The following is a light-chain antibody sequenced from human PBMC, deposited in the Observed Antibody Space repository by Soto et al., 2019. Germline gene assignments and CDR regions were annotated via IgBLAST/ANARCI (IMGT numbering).Light chain of an antibody. CDR3: QQTYSPPYS. Sequence: DIQMNQSPDSLSASVGDRVTITCRASQSIVTYLNWYQQKPGKAPNLLVYAASSLQSGVPSRFSGSGSATDVTLTISTLQPEDFATYYCQQTYSPPYSIGQGTKLEI. V-gene: IGKV1-39*01. J-gene: IGKJ2*01. CDR2: AAS. CDR1: QSIVTY.